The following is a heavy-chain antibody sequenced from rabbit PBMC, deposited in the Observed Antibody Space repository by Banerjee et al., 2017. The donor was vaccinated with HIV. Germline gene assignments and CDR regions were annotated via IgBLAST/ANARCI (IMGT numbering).Heavy chain of an antibody. CDR2: INTSSGNT. V-gene: IGHV1S45*01. J-gene: IGHJ6*01. D-gene: IGHD1-1*01. CDR3: ARGYSGYYSYYYVMDL. Sequence: QEQLVESGGGLVQPEGSLTLTCTASGFSFSNKYVMCWVRQAPGKGLEWIGCINTSSGNTVYASWAKGRFTISKTSSTTVTLQMTSLTAADTATYFCARGYSGYYSYYYVMDLRGQGTLVTVS. CDR1: GFSFSNKYV.